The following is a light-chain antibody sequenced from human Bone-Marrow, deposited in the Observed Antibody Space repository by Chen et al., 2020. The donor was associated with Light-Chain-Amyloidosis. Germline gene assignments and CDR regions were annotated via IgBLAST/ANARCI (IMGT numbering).Light chain of an antibody. CDR1: SSNIGAGYD. CDR3: QSYDSSLSVWV. CDR2: GNS. Sequence: QSVLTQPPSMSEAPGQRVTISCTGSSSNIGAGYDVHWYQQLPGTAPKLLIYGNSNRPSGVPDRFSGSKSGTSASLAITGLQAEDEADYYCQSYDSSLSVWVFGGGTKLTVL. V-gene: IGLV1-40*01. J-gene: IGLJ3*02.